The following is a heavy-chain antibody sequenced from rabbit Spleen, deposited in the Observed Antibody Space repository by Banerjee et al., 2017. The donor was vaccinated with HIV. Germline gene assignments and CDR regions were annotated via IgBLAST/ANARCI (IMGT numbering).Heavy chain of an antibody. CDR1: GFDISSYY. CDR3: ARSLGGDIASYNI. CDR2: INPGGAP. D-gene: IGHD2-1*01. J-gene: IGHJ6*01. V-gene: IGHV1S69*01. Sequence: QSVEESGGRLVTPGTPLTLTCTASGFDISSYYMQWVRQAPGKGLEYIGFINPGGAPYYASWAKGRFTISRTSTTVDLKITSPTTEDTATYFCARSLGGDIASYNIWGPGTLVTVS.